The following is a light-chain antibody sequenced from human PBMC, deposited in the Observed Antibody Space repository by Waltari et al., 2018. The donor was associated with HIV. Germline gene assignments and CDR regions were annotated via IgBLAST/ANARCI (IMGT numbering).Light chain of an antibody. V-gene: IGLV2-14*01. Sequence: QSALTQPASVSGSPGQSLTLTCTGTNRNIGFFNLFPWYQQYPGKAPQLIIYGVTSRPPGVSNRFSGSKSGNTASLTISGLQTDDEAEYYCNSYSSDDTVVFGGGTKLTVL. J-gene: IGLJ2*01. CDR3: NSYSSDDTVV. CDR2: GVT. CDR1: NRNIGFFNL.